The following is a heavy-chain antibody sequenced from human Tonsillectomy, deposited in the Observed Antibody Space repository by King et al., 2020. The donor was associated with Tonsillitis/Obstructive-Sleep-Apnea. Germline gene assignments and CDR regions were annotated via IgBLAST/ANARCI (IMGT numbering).Heavy chain of an antibody. D-gene: IGHD5-18*01. CDR2: INHSGST. V-gene: IGHV4-34*01. J-gene: IGHJ5*02. Sequence: VQLQQWGAGLLKPSETLSLTCAVYGGSFSGYYWSWIRQSPGKGLEWIGEINHSGSTNYNTSLKSRVPISVDTSKNQFSLKLSSVTTPDTTVYYCAIKKRLQCYGYNWFDPWGQGTLVTVSP. CDR1: GGSFSGYY. CDR3: AIKKRLQCYGYNWFDP.